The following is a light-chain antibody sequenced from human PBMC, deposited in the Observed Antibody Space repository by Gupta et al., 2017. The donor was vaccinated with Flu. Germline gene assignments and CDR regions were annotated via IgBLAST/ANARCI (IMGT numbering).Light chain of an antibody. Sequence: EIVMTQSPVTLSVSPGERATLSCRTSQSVSSYVAWYQQKPGQAPRLLIYGASTRATGIPVRFSGSGSGSEFTLTISSLQSEDFAVYYCQQYDNWPQTFGQGTKVEMK. J-gene: IGKJ1*01. CDR3: QQYDNWPQT. CDR2: GAS. CDR1: QSVSSY. V-gene: IGKV3-15*01.